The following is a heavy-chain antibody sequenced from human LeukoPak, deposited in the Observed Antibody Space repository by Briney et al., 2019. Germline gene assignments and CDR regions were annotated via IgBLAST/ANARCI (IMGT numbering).Heavy chain of an antibody. Sequence: GGSLRLSCAASGFSFNNYAMSWVRQAPGKGLEWVSAIRGSGGSASYADSVQGRFTISRDKSENTLYLQMSSLRAEDTAVYYCAKDRECSGGACYRYFDYWGQGTLVTISS. V-gene: IGHV3-23*01. CDR2: IRGSGGSA. J-gene: IGHJ4*02. CDR3: AKDRECSGGACYRYFDY. D-gene: IGHD2-15*01. CDR1: GFSFNNYA.